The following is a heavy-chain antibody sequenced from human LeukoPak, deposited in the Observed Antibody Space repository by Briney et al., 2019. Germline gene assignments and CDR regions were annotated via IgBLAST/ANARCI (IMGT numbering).Heavy chain of an antibody. CDR1: GYTFATYF. V-gene: IGHV1-2*02. CDR3: AGTTYCGSNCHFNFDY. Sequence: ASVKVSCKTSGYTFATYFMHWVGQAPGQGLEWMGYIKPNSSVTNYAHKFRGSVPMTWHTSISTAYIELSGLTSDDTAIYYCAGTTYCGSNCHFNFDYWGQGTLVTVSS. J-gene: IGHJ4*02. CDR2: IKPNSSVT. D-gene: IGHD2-21*02.